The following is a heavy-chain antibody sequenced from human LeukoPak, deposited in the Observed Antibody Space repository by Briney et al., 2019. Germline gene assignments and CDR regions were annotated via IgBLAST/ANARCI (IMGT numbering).Heavy chain of an antibody. D-gene: IGHD2-15*01. CDR3: GKYCSGGSCYYYYYGMDV. CDR2: ISSSSSYI. J-gene: IGHJ6*04. V-gene: IGHV3-21*01. CDR1: GFTFSSYS. Sequence: GGSLRLSCAASGFTFSSYSMNWVRQAPGKGLEWVSSISSSSSYIYYADSVKGRFTISRDNAKNSLYLQMNSLRAEDTAVYYCGKYCSGGSCYYYYYGMDVWGKGTTVTVSS.